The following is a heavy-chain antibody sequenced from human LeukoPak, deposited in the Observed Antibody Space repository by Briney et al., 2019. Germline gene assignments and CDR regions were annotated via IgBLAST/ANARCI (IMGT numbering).Heavy chain of an antibody. CDR3: ARHEPVITLSSYYYGMDV. Sequence: GGSLRLSCAASGFTFSTYSMNWVRQAPGKGLEWVSSISTSSTYVYYADSVKGRFTISRDNAKNSLYLQMNSLRAEDTAVYYCARHEPVITLSSYYYGMDVWGPGTTVTVSS. D-gene: IGHD1-14*01. CDR1: GFTFSTYS. J-gene: IGHJ6*02. CDR2: ISTSSTYV. V-gene: IGHV3-21*01.